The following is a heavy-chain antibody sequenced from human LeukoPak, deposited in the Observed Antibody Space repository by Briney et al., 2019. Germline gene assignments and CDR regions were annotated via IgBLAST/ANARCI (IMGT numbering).Heavy chain of an antibody. J-gene: IGHJ4*02. D-gene: IGHD6-19*01. CDR3: AREIAVAGPFDY. CDR2: IRYDGSNK. Sequence: GGSLRLSCAASGFTFSSYGMHWVRQAPGKGLEWVAFIRYDGSNKYYADSVKGRFTISRDNSKNTLYLQMNSLRTDDTAVYYCAREIAVAGPFDYWGQGTLVTVSS. CDR1: GFTFSSYG. V-gene: IGHV3-30*02.